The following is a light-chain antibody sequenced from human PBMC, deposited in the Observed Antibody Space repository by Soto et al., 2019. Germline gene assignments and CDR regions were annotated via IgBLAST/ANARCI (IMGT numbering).Light chain of an antibody. CDR1: QSVSSSY. V-gene: IGKV3-20*01. CDR2: GAS. J-gene: IGKJ2*01. CDR3: QQYGSSPMYT. Sequence: EIVLTQSPGTLSLSPGERATLSCRASQSVSSSYLAWYQQKPGQAPRLLIYGASGRATGLPDRFSGSGSGAAFTLTISRLEPEDFAVYYCQQYGSSPMYTFGQGTKLEIK.